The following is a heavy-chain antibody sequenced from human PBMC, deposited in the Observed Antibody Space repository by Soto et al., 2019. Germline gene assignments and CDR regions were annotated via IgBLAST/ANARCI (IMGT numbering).Heavy chain of an antibody. CDR3: ARELNYYDSSGYHSTEGAH. V-gene: IGHV3-21*01. D-gene: IGHD3-22*01. Sequence: GGSLRLSCAASGFTFTSYTMNWVRQAPGKGLEWVSSISSSSNYIYYADSVKGRFTISRDNAKNSLYLQINSLRAEDTAVYYCARELNYYDSSGYHSTEGAHWGQGTLVTVSS. CDR2: ISSSSNYI. CDR1: GFTFTSYT. J-gene: IGHJ4*02.